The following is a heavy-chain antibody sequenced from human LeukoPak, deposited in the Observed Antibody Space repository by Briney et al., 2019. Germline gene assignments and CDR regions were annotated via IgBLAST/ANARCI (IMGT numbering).Heavy chain of an antibody. J-gene: IGHJ5*02. Sequence: PGGSLRLSCAASGFTVSSNYMSWVRQAPGKGLEWVSVIYSGGSTYYADSVKGRFTISRDNSKNTLYLQMNSLRAEDPAVYYCARGSSSGSHGFDPWGQGTLVTVSS. CDR3: ARGSSSGSHGFDP. V-gene: IGHV3-53*01. CDR1: GFTVSSNY. CDR2: IYSGGST. D-gene: IGHD6-19*01.